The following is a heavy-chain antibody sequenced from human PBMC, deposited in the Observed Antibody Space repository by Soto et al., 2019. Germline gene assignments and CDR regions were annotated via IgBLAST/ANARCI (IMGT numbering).Heavy chain of an antibody. CDR1: GDSISSNSYY. CDR3: ARDMMGSSSWNWFDP. D-gene: IGHD6-13*01. V-gene: IGHV4-39*07. CDR2: IYYSGST. Sequence: PSETLFLTCTVSGDSISSNSYYWGWIRQPPGKGLEWIGSIYYSGSTYYNPSLKSRVTISVDTSKNQFSLKLTSVTAADTAVYYCARDMMGSSSWNWFDPGGQGTLVTVSS. J-gene: IGHJ5*02.